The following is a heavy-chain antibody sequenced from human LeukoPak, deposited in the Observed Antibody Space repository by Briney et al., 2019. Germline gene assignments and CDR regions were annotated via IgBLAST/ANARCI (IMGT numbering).Heavy chain of an antibody. CDR1: GFTFSSYW. V-gene: IGHV3-7*01. J-gene: IGHJ3*02. Sequence: GGSLRLSCAASGFTFSSYWMSWVRQDPGKGLEWVANIKEDGSEKYYVDSVKGRFTISRDNAKNSLYLQMNSLRAEDTAVYYCARGATVFNYYDSSGYFRSDAFDIWGQGTMVTVSS. D-gene: IGHD3-22*01. CDR3: ARGATVFNYYDSSGYFRSDAFDI. CDR2: IKEDGSEK.